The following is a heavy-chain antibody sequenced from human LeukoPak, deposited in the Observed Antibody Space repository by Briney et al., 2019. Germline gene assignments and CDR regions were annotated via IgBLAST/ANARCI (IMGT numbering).Heavy chain of an antibody. D-gene: IGHD3-3*01. CDR3: ANVYDFWSGIRDFFDY. Sequence: GGSLRLSCAASGFVFRSYALHWVRQAPGKGLEWVSAISGSGGSTYYADSVRGRFTISRDNSKNTLYLQMNSLRAEDTAVYYCANVYDFWSGIRDFFDYWGQGTLVTVSS. V-gene: IGHV3-23*01. CDR2: ISGSGGST. J-gene: IGHJ4*02. CDR1: GFVFRSYA.